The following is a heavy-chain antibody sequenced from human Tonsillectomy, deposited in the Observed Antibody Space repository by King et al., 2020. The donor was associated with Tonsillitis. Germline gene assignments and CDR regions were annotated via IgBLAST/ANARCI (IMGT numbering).Heavy chain of an antibody. Sequence: VQLQESGPGLVKPSETLSLTCTVSGVSITNYYWSWIRQPPGRGLEWIGFIYYNGSTNYNPSLKSRVTISVDTSKKHFSLNLRSVTAADTAVYYCARDRCSGGTCYSSSPYGMDVWGQGTTVTVSS. CDR1: GVSITNYY. V-gene: IGHV4-59*01. D-gene: IGHD2-15*01. J-gene: IGHJ6*02. CDR3: ARDRCSGGTCYSSSPYGMDV. CDR2: IYYNGST.